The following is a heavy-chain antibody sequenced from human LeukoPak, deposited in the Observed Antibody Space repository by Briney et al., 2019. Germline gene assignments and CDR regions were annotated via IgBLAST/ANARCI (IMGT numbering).Heavy chain of an antibody. J-gene: IGHJ4*02. CDR3: ARRETYYDSSGYIFDY. D-gene: IGHD3-22*01. V-gene: IGHV1-2*02. CDR2: INPDSGGT. Sequence: ASVKVSCKASRYTFSNYYMHWVRQAPGQGLEWMGWINPDSGGTNYAQKFQGRVTMTRDTSTSTAYMELSRLRSDDMAVYYCARRETYYDSSGYIFDYWGQGTLVTVSS. CDR1: RYTFSNYY.